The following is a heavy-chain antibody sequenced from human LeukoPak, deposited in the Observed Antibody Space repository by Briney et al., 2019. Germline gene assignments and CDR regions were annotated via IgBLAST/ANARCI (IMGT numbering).Heavy chain of an antibody. CDR3: ASGDYQYYFDY. D-gene: IGHD4-17*01. V-gene: IGHV4-59*01. J-gene: IGHJ4*02. Sequence: PSETLSLTCTVSGGSISSYYWSWIRQPPGKGLEWIGYIYYSGSTRYNPSLKSRVTISVDTSKSQFSLKLSSVTAADMAVYYCASGDYQYYFDYWGQGTLVTVSS. CDR1: GGSISSYY. CDR2: IYYSGST.